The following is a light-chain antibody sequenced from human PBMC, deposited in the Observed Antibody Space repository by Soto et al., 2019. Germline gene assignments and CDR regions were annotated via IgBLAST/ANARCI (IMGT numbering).Light chain of an antibody. Sequence: DIVMTQSPDSLAVSLGERATINCKSSQSVLYSSNTKNYLAWYQQKQGQTPKLLIYWATTRESGVPDLFSGSGSGTDFTLTISSLQAEDVAVYYCQQYYSTPYTFGQGTKLEIK. CDR1: QSVLYSSNTKNY. CDR3: QQYYSTPYT. V-gene: IGKV4-1*01. J-gene: IGKJ2*01. CDR2: WAT.